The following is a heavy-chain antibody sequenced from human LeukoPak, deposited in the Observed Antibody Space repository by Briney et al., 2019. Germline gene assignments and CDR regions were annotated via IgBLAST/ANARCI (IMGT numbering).Heavy chain of an antibody. CDR3: AGDYGDYYFDY. CDR2: IYYSGST. CDR1: GGSISSGDYY. V-gene: IGHV4-30-4*01. J-gene: IGHJ4*02. Sequence: SETLSLTCTVSGGSISSGDYYWSWIRQPPGKGLEWIGYIYYSGSTYYNPSLKSRVTISVDTSKNQFSLKLSSVTAADTAVYFCAGDYGDYYFDYWGQGTLVTVSS. D-gene: IGHD4-17*01.